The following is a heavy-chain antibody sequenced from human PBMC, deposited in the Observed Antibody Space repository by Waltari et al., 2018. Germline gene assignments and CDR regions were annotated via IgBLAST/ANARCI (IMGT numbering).Heavy chain of an antibody. V-gene: IGHV3-21*01. J-gene: IGHJ4*02. CDR3: ARKRYSSGRGFFDY. D-gene: IGHD6-19*01. CDR2: SSSSSSYI. Sequence: EVQLVESGGGLVKPGGSLRLSCAASGFTFSSYSMNWVRQAPGKGLEWGSSSSSSSSYIYYADSVKGRFTISRDNAKNSLYLQMNSLRAEDTAVYYCARKRYSSGRGFFDYWGQGTLVTVSS. CDR1: GFTFSSYS.